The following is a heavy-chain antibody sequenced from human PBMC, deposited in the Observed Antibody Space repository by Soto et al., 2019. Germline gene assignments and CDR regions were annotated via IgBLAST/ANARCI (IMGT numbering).Heavy chain of an antibody. J-gene: IGHJ4*02. CDR2: LSGSGTST. V-gene: IGHV3-23*01. Sequence: GGSLRLSCAASGFSFVNYAMNWVRQAPGKGLEWVSGLSGSGTSTYYADSVKGRFTISRDNSRDTLFLQMNSLTADDTAVYYCPKANPTGGWFNPLDSWGQGALVTVSS. D-gene: IGHD6-19*01. CDR3: PKANPTGGWFNPLDS. CDR1: GFSFVNYA.